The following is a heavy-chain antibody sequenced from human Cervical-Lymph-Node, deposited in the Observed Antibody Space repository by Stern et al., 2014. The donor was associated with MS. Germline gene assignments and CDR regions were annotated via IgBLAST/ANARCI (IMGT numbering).Heavy chain of an antibody. CDR2: INPNSGHT. J-gene: IGHJ4*02. D-gene: IGHD6-6*01. V-gene: IGHV1-8*01. CDR1: GYTFTDYD. Sequence: VQLVESGAEVKKPGASVVGSCKASGYTFTDYDITWVRQVPGKGLEWMAWINPNSGHTVSAEKFQARVTMTMNTSLRTAYMELSSLKSEDTAIYYCATPSLPFYWGQGTLITVSS. CDR3: ATPSLPFY.